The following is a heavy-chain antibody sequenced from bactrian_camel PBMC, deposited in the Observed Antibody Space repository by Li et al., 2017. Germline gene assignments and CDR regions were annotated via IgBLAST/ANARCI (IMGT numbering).Heavy chain of an antibody. CDR1: GFTVSSYC. CDR3: APTVVPDC. Sequence: HVQLAESGGGSVQAGGSLRLSCAASGFTVSSYCMAWFRQAPGKEREGVAAAWTGSGSTIYADSVKGRFTVSQDNAKNTVYLQMNSLKPEDTAVYYCAPTVVPDCWGQGTQVTVS. D-gene: IGHD5*01. J-gene: IGHJ4*01. V-gene: IGHV3S1*01. CDR2: AWTGSGST.